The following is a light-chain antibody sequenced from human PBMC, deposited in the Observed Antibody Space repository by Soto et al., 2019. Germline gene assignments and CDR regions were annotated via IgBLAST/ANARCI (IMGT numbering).Light chain of an antibody. CDR1: QSVSSSY. CDR3: QLYGTSPKT. Sequence: EIVLTQSPGTLSLSPGERATLSCRASQSVSSSYLAWYQQKPGQAPRLLIYDASNRATGIPARFSGSGSGTDFTLTISSLQSEDFAVYYCQLYGTSPKTFGQGTKVDIK. V-gene: IGKV3-20*01. CDR2: DAS. J-gene: IGKJ1*01.